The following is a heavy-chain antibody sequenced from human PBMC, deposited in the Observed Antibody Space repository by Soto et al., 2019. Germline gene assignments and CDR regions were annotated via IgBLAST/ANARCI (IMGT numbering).Heavy chain of an antibody. D-gene: IGHD3-10*01. J-gene: IGHJ4*02. V-gene: IGHV3-23*01. CDR3: AKLGTRGVCDS. CDR2: ITLRGDYT. CDR1: GFTFSSFA. Sequence: EVQLLESGGALVQPGGSLRLSCAASGFTFSSFAMRWVRQAPGKGLEWLAGITLRGDYTYYADSVKGRFTLSRDNSRNRLDLEMNSLQVEDTALYYCAKLGTRGVCDSWGQGNLLTVS.